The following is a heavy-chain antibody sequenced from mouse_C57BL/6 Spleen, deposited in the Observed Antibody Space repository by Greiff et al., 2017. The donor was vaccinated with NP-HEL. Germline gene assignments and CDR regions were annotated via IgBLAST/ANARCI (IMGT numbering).Heavy chain of an antibody. CDR3: ARSGNYPYYAMDY. CDR2: INPYNGGT. J-gene: IGHJ4*01. D-gene: IGHD2-1*01. V-gene: IGHV1-19*01. CDR1: GYTFTDYY. Sequence: EVQLQESGPVLVKPGASVKMSCKASGYTFTDYYMNWVKQSHGKSLEWIGVINPYNGGTSYNQKFKGKATLTVDKSSSTAYMELNSLTSEDSAVYYCARSGNYPYYAMDYWGQGTSVTVSS.